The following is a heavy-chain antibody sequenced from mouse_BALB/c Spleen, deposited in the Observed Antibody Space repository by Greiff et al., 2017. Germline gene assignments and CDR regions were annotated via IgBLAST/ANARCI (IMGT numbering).Heavy chain of an antibody. CDR1: GFTFSSYA. Sequence: EVMLVESGGGLVKPGGSLKLSCAASGFTFSSYAMSWVRQTPEKRLEWVASISSGGSTYYPDSVKGRFTISRDNARNILYLQMSSLRSEDTAMYYCARKPAEGWYFDVWGAGTTVTVSS. J-gene: IGHJ1*01. V-gene: IGHV5-6-5*01. CDR2: ISSGGST. D-gene: IGHD6-1*01. CDR3: ARKPAEGWYFDV.